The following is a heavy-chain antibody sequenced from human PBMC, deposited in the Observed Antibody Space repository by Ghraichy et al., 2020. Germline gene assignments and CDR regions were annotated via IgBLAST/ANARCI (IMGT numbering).Heavy chain of an antibody. J-gene: IGHJ5*02. CDR3: AKDPLIDSSSPPPNWFDP. CDR2: ISGSGETT. D-gene: IGHD6-6*01. Sequence: GESLNISCAASGFTFSNYAMSWVRQDPGKGLEWVSGISGSGETTHYADSVKGRFTISRDNSKNTLYLQMNSLRAEDTAVYYCAKDPLIDSSSPPPNWFDPWGQGTLVTVSS. CDR1: GFTFSNYA. V-gene: IGHV3-23*01.